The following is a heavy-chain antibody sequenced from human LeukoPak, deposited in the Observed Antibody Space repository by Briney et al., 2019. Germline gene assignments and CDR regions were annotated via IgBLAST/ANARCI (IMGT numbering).Heavy chain of an antibody. Sequence: SETLSLTCAVYGGSFSGYYWSWIRQPPGKGLEWIGEINHSGSTNYNPSLKSRVTISVDTSKNQFSLKLSSVTAADTAVYYCARRNEYYYDSSGYYSRHNRFDYWGQGTLVTVSS. CDR3: ARRNEYYYDSSGYYSRHNRFDY. J-gene: IGHJ4*02. V-gene: IGHV4-34*01. CDR2: INHSGST. D-gene: IGHD3-22*01. CDR1: GGSFSGYY.